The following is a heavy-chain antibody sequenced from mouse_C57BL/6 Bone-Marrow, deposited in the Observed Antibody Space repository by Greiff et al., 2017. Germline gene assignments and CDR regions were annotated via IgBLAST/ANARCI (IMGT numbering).Heavy chain of an antibody. V-gene: IGHV1-52*01. CDR1: GYTFTSYW. CDR3: ARGTYYDYDDGYYFDY. Sequence: QVQLKQPGAELVRPGSSVKLSCKASGYTFTSYWMPWVKQRPIQGLEWIGNIDPSDSETHYNQKFKDKATLTVDKSCSTAYMQLSSLTSEDSAVYYCARGTYYDYDDGYYFDYWGQGTTLTVSS. J-gene: IGHJ2*01. CDR2: IDPSDSET. D-gene: IGHD2-4*01.